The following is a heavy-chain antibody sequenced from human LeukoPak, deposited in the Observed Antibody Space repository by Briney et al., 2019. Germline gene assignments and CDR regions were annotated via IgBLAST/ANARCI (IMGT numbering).Heavy chain of an antibody. CDR2: ISSSGSTL. J-gene: IGHJ4*02. D-gene: IGHD1-20*01. CDR1: GFTFSDYY. V-gene: IGHV3-11*01. Sequence: SGVSLRLSCAASGFTFSDYYMSWIRQAPGKGLEWVSYISSSGSTLYYADSVKGRITISRDNAKNSLYLQMNSLRAEDTAVYYCARRRYNWNAIDYWGQGTLVTVSS. CDR3: ARRRYNWNAIDY.